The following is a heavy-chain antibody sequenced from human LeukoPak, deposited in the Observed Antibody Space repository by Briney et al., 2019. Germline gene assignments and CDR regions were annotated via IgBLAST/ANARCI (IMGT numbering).Heavy chain of an antibody. CDR3: ARSVLRYCSGGSCYSRSWLDP. CDR1: GFTFSSYS. D-gene: IGHD2-15*01. CDR2: ISSSSSYI. J-gene: IGHJ5*02. V-gene: IGHV3-21*04. Sequence: GGSLRLSCAASGFTFSSYSMNWVRQAPGKGLEWVSSISSSSSYIYYADSVKGRFTISRDNAKNSLYLQMNSLRVEDTALYYCARSVLRYCSGGSCYSRSWLDPWGQGTLVTVSS.